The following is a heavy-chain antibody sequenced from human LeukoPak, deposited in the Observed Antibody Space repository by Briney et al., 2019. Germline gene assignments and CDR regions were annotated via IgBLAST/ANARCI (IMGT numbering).Heavy chain of an antibody. Sequence: PGGSLRLSCAASGFTFSSYAMHWVRQAPGKGLEWVAVISYDGSNKYYADSVKGRFTISRDNAKNSLYLQMNSLRAEDTAVYYCAKPIAAAVYYYYMDVWGKGTTVTVSS. CDR3: AKPIAAAVYYYYMDV. CDR2: ISYDGSNK. V-gene: IGHV3-30-3*02. J-gene: IGHJ6*03. CDR1: GFTFSSYA. D-gene: IGHD6-13*01.